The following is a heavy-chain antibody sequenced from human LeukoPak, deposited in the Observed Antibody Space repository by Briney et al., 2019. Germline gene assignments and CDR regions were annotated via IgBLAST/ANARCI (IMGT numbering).Heavy chain of an antibody. V-gene: IGHV3-21*01. CDR2: ISSSSSYI. J-gene: IGHJ6*02. CDR1: GFTFSTYG. D-gene: IGHD3-16*01. Sequence: PGGSLRLSCAASGFTFSTYGMHWVRQAPGKGLEWVSSISSSSSYIYYADSVKGRFTISRDNAKNSLYLQMNSLRAEDTAVYYCARDVWPDSLYGMDVWGQGTTVTVSS. CDR3: ARDVWPDSLYGMDV.